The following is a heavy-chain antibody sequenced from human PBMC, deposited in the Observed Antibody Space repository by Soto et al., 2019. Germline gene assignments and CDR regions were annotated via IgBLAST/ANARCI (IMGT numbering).Heavy chain of an antibody. CDR3: ASRERVDAFEI. D-gene: IGHD1-26*01. CDR1: GGTFSSYA. Sequence: QVQLVQSGAEVKKPGSSVKVSCKASGGTFSSYAISWVRQAPGQGLEWMGGIIPILGSANYAQKFQDRVTTTADESTTTTYMELSSLRSEDAAVYYCASRERVDAFEIWGQGTMVTVSS. J-gene: IGHJ3*02. CDR2: IIPILGSA. V-gene: IGHV1-69*01.